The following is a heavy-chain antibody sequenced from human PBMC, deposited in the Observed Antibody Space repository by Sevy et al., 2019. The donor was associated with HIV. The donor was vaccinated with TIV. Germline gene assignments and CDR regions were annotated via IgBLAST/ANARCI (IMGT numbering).Heavy chain of an antibody. Sequence: GGSLRLSCAASGFTFSKYSMSWVRQPPGKGLDWVSILSFGCGEINYADSVKGRCTISRDNSKSSVYLQMNNLRPEDTAVGFWARGGSTKPHDYWGQGTLVTVSA. CDR2: LSFGCGEI. J-gene: IGHJ4*02. CDR1: GFTFSKYS. V-gene: IGHV3-23*01. CDR3: ARGGSTKPHDY. D-gene: IGHD3-16*01.